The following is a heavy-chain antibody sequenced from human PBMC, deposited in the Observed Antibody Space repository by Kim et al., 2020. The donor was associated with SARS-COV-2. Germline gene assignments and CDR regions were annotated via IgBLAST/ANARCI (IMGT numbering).Heavy chain of an antibody. V-gene: IGHV4-61*07. J-gene: IGHJ6*02. Sequence: YTPYLKSRVPMSVDTSKNQFSLKLSSVTAADAAVYYCARHNGVSYGMDVWGLGTTVTVSS. D-gene: IGHD2-8*01. CDR3: ARHNGVSYGMDV.